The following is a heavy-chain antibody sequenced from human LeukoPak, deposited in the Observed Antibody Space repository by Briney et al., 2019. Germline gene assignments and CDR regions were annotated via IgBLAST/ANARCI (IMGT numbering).Heavy chain of an antibody. CDR1: GGSFSGYY. J-gene: IGHJ4*02. V-gene: IGHV4-34*01. Sequence: SETLSLTCAVYGGSFSGYYWSWIRQPPGKGLEWIGEINHSGSTNYNPSLKSRVTISVDTSKNQFSLKLSSVTAAHTAVYYCARSRRITMIVVAAAPFDYWGQGTLVTVSS. D-gene: IGHD3-22*01. CDR2: INHSGST. CDR3: ARSRRITMIVVAAAPFDY.